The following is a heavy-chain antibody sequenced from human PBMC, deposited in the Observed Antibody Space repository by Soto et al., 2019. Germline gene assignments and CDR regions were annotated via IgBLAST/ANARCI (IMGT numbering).Heavy chain of an antibody. D-gene: IGHD2-15*01. CDR3: ARDGGCSGGSCYNSLGYYYYYGMDV. J-gene: IGHJ6*02. Sequence: QVQLVESGGGVVQPGRSLRLSCTASGFTFSNYAMHWVRQAPGKGLEWVAVISYDGSNKYYADSVKGRFTISRDNSKKTLYXXMXSXXTEEAAVYYCARDGGCSGGSCYNSLGYYYYYGMDVWGQGTTVTVSS. CDR1: GFTFSNYA. CDR2: ISYDGSNK. V-gene: IGHV3-30-3*01.